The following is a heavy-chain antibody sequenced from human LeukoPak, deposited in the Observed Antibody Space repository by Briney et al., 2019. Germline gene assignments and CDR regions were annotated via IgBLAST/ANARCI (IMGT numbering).Heavy chain of an antibody. Sequence: QTGGSLRLSCAASGFTVSSYEISWVRQAPGKWREWVSYISSSGSTIYYADSVKGRFTISRDNAKNSLYLQMNSLRAEDTAVYYCARETRLTSANSGYDSDAFDIWGQGTMVTVSS. CDR1: GFTVSSYE. CDR2: ISSSGSTI. D-gene: IGHD5-12*01. V-gene: IGHV3-48*03. J-gene: IGHJ3*02. CDR3: ARETRLTSANSGYDSDAFDI.